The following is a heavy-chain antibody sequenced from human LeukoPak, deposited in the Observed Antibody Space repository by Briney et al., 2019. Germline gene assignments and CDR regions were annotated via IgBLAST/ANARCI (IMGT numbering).Heavy chain of an antibody. V-gene: IGHV1-46*01. D-gene: IGHD3-16*01. CDR3: AREGAPGESVQLRESPFDY. CDR2: INPSGGST. Sequence: ASVKVSCKASGYTFTSYYMHWVRQAPGQGLEWMGIINPSGGSTSYAQKFQGRVTMTRDTSTSTVYMELSSLRSEDTAVYYCAREGAPGESVQLRESPFDYWGQGTLVTVSS. J-gene: IGHJ4*02. CDR1: GYTFTSYY.